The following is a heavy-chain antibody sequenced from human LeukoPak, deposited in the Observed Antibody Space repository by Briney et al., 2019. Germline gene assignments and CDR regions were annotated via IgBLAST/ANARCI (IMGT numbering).Heavy chain of an antibody. CDR2: MNPNSGNT. Sequence: EASVKVSCKASGYTFTSYDINWVRQATGQGLEWMGWMNPNSGNTGYARKFQGRVTMTRNTSISTAYMELSSLRSEDTAVYYCARVGSSWYRYYYGMDVWGQGTTVTVSS. V-gene: IGHV1-8*01. CDR3: ARVGSSWYRYYYGMDV. CDR1: GYTFTSYD. J-gene: IGHJ6*02. D-gene: IGHD6-13*01.